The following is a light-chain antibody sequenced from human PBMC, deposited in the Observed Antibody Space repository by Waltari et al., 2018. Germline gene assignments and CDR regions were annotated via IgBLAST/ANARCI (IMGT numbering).Light chain of an antibody. Sequence: EIVMTQSPDSLAVSLGERATINCKSSQSVLYSSDNKNYLVWYQQKPGQPPKLLIYWASTRESGVPDRFSGSGSGTDFTLTISSLQAEDVAVYYCQQYYSSLPTFGQGTKVEIK. CDR3: QQYYSSLPT. V-gene: IGKV4-1*01. J-gene: IGKJ1*01. CDR2: WAS. CDR1: QSVLYSSDNKNY.